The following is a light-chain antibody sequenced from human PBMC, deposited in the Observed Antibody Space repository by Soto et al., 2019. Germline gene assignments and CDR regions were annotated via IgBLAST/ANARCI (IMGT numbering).Light chain of an antibody. CDR2: KAS. CDR1: QSINSW. CDR3: QQYHIYPLT. J-gene: IGKJ4*01. Sequence: DIQMTQSPSTLSASVGDRVTITCRASQSINSWLAWYQQKPGKAPNLLIYKASTLEGGVTSRFSGSGSGTEFTLTIASLQPDDFATYYCQQYHIYPLTFGGGTKVEIK. V-gene: IGKV1-5*03.